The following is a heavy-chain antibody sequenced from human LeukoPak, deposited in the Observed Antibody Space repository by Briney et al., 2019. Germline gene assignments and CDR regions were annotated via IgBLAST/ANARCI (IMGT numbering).Heavy chain of an antibody. J-gene: IGHJ4*02. Sequence: ASVKISCKVSGYTFTDYYMHWVQQAPGKGLEWMGLVDPEDGETIYAEKFQGRVTITADTSTDTACMELSSLRSEDTAVYYCAVRGYSYGYGYFDYWGQGTLVTVSS. D-gene: IGHD5-18*01. CDR2: VDPEDGET. V-gene: IGHV1-69-2*01. CDR3: AVRGYSYGYGYFDY. CDR1: GYTFTDYY.